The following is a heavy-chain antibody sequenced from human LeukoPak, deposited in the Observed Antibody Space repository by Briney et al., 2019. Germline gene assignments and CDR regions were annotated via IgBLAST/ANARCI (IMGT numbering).Heavy chain of an antibody. CDR3: ATPAAGPGAEYSLY. D-gene: IGHD6-13*01. J-gene: IGHJ1*01. V-gene: IGHV3-21*01. Sequence: AGGSLRLSCAASGFTFSSYSMNWVRQAPGKGLEWVSSIDFTSRYIYNADSVKGRFTTSRDNVKNSLDLQMNSLKVEDTAVYYCATPAAGPGAEYSLYWGQGTLVIVSS. CDR1: GFTFSSYS. CDR2: IDFTSRYI.